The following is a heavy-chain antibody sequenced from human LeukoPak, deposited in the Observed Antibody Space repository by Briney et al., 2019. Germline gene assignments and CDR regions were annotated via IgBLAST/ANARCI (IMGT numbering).Heavy chain of an antibody. CDR2: IIPIFGTA. CDR3: ARDHKAYCGADCYSFDY. CDR1: GGTFSSYA. Sequence: GASVKVSCKASGGTFSSYAISWVRQAPGQGLEWMGGIIPIFGTANYAQKLRDRVTITADESTSTAYMELSSLRSEDTAVYYCARDHKAYCGADCYSFDYWGQGTLVTVSS. D-gene: IGHD2-21*02. J-gene: IGHJ4*02. V-gene: IGHV1-69*13.